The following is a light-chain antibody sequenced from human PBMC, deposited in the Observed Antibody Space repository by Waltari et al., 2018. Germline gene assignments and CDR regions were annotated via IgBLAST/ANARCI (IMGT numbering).Light chain of an antibody. CDR2: DAS. V-gene: IGKV3-11*01. CDR1: QSISTY. Sequence: DIVLTQSPATLSLSPGERATLSCRASQSISTYLAWYQQKPGQTPRLLIYDASKRATGIPARFRGSGSGTDFTLTISSLEPEDFAVYYCQQYGTSLSTFGQGTRVEI. J-gene: IGKJ1*01. CDR3: QQYGTSLST.